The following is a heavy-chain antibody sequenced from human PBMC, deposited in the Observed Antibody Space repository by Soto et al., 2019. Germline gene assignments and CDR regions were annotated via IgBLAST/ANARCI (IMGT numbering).Heavy chain of an antibody. V-gene: IGHV4-30-2*01. Sequence: SETLSLTCAVSGGSISSGGYSWSWIRQPPGKGLEWIGYIYHSGSTYYNPSLKSRVTISVDRSKNQFSLKLSSVTAADTAVYYCARVGSTTSIWYESQVYFVYWCQGPLVTVSS. CDR2: IYHSGST. CDR1: GGSISSGGYS. CDR3: ARVGSTTSIWYESQVYFVY. D-gene: IGHD6-13*01. J-gene: IGHJ4*02.